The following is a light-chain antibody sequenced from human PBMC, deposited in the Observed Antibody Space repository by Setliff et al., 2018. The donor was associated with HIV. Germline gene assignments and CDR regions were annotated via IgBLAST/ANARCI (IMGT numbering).Light chain of an antibody. V-gene: IGLV1-44*01. Sequence: QSVLSRPPSASGTAGQRVTIFCFGSNSNIGSKTVNWYQQLPGTAPKLLIYNNNQRPSGVPDRFSGSKSGTSASLAISGVQSEDEAEYYCATWDDTLIGRGFGGGTQLTVL. CDR1: NSNIGSKT. CDR3: ATWDDTLIGRG. J-gene: IGLJ2*01. CDR2: NNN.